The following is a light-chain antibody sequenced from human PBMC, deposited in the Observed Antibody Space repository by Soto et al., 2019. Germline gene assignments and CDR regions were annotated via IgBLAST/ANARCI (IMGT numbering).Light chain of an antibody. CDR3: QQYDNLPLT. Sequence: DIQMTQSPSSLSASVGDRVTITCQASQDISNYLNWYQQNQGKAPKLLIYDASNLETGVPSRFSGSGSGTDFPFTISSRQPEDVATYYCQQYDNLPLTFGPGTRLEIK. V-gene: IGKV1-33*01. CDR1: QDISNY. CDR2: DAS. J-gene: IGKJ5*01.